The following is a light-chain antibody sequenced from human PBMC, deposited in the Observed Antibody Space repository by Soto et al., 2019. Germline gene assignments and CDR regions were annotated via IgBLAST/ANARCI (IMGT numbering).Light chain of an antibody. Sequence: VLTQPRSVSGSPGQSVTISCTGASSDVGGYNYVSWYQQHPGKAPKLMIYDVTERPSGVPDRFSGSKSGNTASLTISGLQAEDEADYYCCSYAGSYTYVFATGTKVTVL. CDR2: DVT. J-gene: IGLJ1*01. CDR1: SSDVGGYNY. CDR3: CSYAGSYTYV. V-gene: IGLV2-11*01.